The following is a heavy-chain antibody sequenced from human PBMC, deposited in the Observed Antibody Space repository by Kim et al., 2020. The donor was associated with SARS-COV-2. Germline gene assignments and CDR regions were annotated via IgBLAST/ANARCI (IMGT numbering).Heavy chain of an antibody. CDR2: IIPIFGTA. CDR1: GGTFSSYA. Sequence: SVKVSCKASGGTFSSYAISWVRQAPGQGLEWMGGIIPIFGTANYAQKFQGRVTITADESTSTAYMELSSLRSEDTAVYYCARVPISSITIFGVVNYYYYGMDVWGQGTTVTVSS. D-gene: IGHD3-3*01. CDR3: ARVPISSITIFGVVNYYYYGMDV. V-gene: IGHV1-69*13. J-gene: IGHJ6*02.